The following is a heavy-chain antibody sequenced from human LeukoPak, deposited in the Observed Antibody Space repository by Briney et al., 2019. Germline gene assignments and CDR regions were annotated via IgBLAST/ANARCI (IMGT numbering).Heavy chain of an antibody. D-gene: IGHD6-19*01. CDR2: IYPGDSDT. J-gene: IGHJ3*02. Sequence: GESLKISCKGSGYSFTSYWIGWVSQMPGKGLEWMGIIYPGDSDTRYSPSFQGQVTISADKAISTAYLQWSSLKASDTAMYYCARNAGYSSGWYDAFDIWGQGTMVTVSS. CDR1: GYSFTSYW. CDR3: ARNAGYSSGWYDAFDI. V-gene: IGHV5-51*01.